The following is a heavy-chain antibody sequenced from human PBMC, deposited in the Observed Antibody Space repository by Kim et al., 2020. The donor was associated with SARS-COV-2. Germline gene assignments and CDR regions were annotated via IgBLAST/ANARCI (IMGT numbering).Heavy chain of an antibody. CDR1: GFTFSDYY. D-gene: IGHD2-15*01. J-gene: IGHJ6*02. CDR2: ISSSSSYT. CDR3: AAYCSGGSCYSFSYYYGMDV. Sequence: GGSLRLSCAASGFTFSDYYMSWIRQAPGKGLEWVSYISSSSSYTNYADSVKGRFTISRDNAKNSLYLQMNSLRAEDTAVYYCAAYCSGGSCYSFSYYYGMDVWGQGTMVTVSS. V-gene: IGHV3-11*03.